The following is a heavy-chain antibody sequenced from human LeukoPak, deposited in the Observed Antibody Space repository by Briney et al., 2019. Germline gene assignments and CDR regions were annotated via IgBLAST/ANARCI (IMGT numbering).Heavy chain of an antibody. D-gene: IGHD2-8*01. Sequence: PGGSLRLSCAASGFTFSNARMSWVRQAPGKGLECVGRIKSKTDGGTTDYPAPVKGRFTISRDDSKNTLYLQMNSLKTEDTAVYYCTIPGGVLMGVRDRFDPWGQGTLVTVSS. CDR3: TIPGGVLMGVRDRFDP. CDR1: GFTFSNAR. V-gene: IGHV3-15*01. J-gene: IGHJ5*02. CDR2: IKSKTDGGTT.